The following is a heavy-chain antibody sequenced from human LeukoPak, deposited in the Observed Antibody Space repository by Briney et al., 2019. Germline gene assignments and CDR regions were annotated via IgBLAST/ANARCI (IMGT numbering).Heavy chain of an antibody. J-gene: IGHJ5*02. D-gene: IGHD3-3*01. CDR1: GGSISSGGYY. V-gene: IGHV4-31*03. CDR2: IYYSGST. Sequence: SQTLSLTCTVSGGSISSGGYYWSWNRQHPGRGLEWIGYIYYSGSTYYNPSLKSRVTISVDTSKNQFSLRLSSVTAADTAVYYCAREEYDFWSGYHNWFDPWGQGTLVTVSS. CDR3: AREEYDFWSGYHNWFDP.